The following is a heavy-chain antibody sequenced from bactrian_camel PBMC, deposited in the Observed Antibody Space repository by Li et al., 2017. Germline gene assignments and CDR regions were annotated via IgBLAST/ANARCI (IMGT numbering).Heavy chain of an antibody. CDR2: IDTGAGIT. J-gene: IGHJ4*01. D-gene: IGHD7*01. V-gene: IGHV3S1*01. CDR3: ATKNGFCGADWSSGWYNY. CDR1: GYTFNTY. Sequence: HVQLVESGGGSALAGGSHRLSCAASGYTFNTYSWFRQAPGQEREGVAAIDTGAGITFYADSVKGRFTISQDNVQNIVYLQMNSLKPEDTAMYYCATKNGFCGADWSSGWYNYWGQGTQVTVS.